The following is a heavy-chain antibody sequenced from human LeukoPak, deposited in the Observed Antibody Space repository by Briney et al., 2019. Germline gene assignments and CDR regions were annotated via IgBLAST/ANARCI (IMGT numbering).Heavy chain of an antibody. V-gene: IGHV4-4*09. J-gene: IGHJ3*02. D-gene: IGHD5-24*01. CDR1: GSSIGTYS. CDR2: IYTTGST. CDR3: AGHRAEMATITDDAFDI. Sequence: SETLSLTCTVSGSSIGTYSWSWIRQPPGKGLEGGGYIYTTGSTHYNPSLKSRVTMSLDTSKNQLSLWLSSVTAADTAVFYCAGHRAEMATITDDAFDIWGQGTMVTVSS.